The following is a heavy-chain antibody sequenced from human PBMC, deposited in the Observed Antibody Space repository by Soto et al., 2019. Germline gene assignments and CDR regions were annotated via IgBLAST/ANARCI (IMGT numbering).Heavy chain of an antibody. V-gene: IGHV1-18*04. Sequence: QVQLVQSGAEVKKPGASVKVSCKASGYTFTSYGISWVRQAPGQGLEWMGWLSAYNGNTNYAQKLQGRVTMTTDTSTSTAYMELRSLRSDDTAVYYCARGRIAAAGPPAFYYYYGMDVWGQGTTVTVSS. D-gene: IGHD6-13*01. CDR1: GYTFTSYG. CDR2: LSAYNGNT. CDR3: ARGRIAAAGPPAFYYYYGMDV. J-gene: IGHJ6*02.